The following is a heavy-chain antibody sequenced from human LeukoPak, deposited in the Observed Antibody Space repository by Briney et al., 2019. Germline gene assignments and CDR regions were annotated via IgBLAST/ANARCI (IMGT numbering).Heavy chain of an antibody. J-gene: IGHJ3*02. CDR3: AREFSGYAFDI. CDR1: GFTVSSNY. Sequence: GGSLRLSCAASGFTVSSNYMSWVRQAPGKGLEWVSVIYSGGTTYYSDSVRGRFTISRDNSKNTLSLQMNSLRAEDMAVYYCAREFSGYAFDIWGQGTTVTVSS. CDR2: IYSGGTT. V-gene: IGHV3-53*05. D-gene: IGHD5-12*01.